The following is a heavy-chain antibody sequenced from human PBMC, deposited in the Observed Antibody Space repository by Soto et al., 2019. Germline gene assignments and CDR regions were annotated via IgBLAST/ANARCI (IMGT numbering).Heavy chain of an antibody. CDR1: GGSISSYY. J-gene: IGHJ4*02. D-gene: IGHD6-19*01. CDR2: IYYSGST. Sequence: PSETLSLTCTVSGGSISSYYWSWIRQPPGKGLEWIGYIYYSGSTYYNPSLKSRVTISVDTSKNQFSLKLSSVTAADTAVYYCARTSFGYSSGGIDYWGQGTLVTVSS. CDR3: ARTSFGYSSGGIDY. V-gene: IGHV4-59*08.